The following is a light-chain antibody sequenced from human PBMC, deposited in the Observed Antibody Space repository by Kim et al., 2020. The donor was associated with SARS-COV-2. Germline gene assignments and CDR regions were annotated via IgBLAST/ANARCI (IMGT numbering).Light chain of an antibody. CDR3: QEYNNWPRLT. J-gene: IGKJ4*01. V-gene: IGKV3-15*01. CDR1: QSVSTN. Sequence: EIVMTQSPATLSVPPGERATLSCRASQSVSTNLAWYQQKPGQAPRLLIYGASTRTTGIPARLSGSGSGTEFTLTISSLQSEDFAVYYCQEYNNWPRLTFGGGTKVDIK. CDR2: GAS.